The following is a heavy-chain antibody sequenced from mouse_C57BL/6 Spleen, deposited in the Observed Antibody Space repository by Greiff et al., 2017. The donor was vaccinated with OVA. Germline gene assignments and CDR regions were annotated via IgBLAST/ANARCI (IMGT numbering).Heavy chain of an antibody. V-gene: IGHV1-15*01. CDR2: IDPETGGT. J-gene: IGHJ4*01. CDR1: GYTFTDYE. CDR3: TPGNYPYAMDY. Sequence: VQLQQSGAELVRPGASVTLSCKASGYTFTDYEMHWVKQTPVHGLEWIGAIDPETGGTAYNQKFKGKAILTADKSSSTAYMELRSLTSEDSAVYYCTPGNYPYAMDYWGQGTSVTVSS. D-gene: IGHD2-1*01.